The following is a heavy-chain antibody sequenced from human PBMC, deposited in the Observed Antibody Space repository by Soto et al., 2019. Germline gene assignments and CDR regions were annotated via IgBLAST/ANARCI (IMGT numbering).Heavy chain of an antibody. V-gene: IGHV3-30-3*01. CDR2: ISYDGSNK. CDR3: ARWNDFWSGYRYYGMDV. J-gene: IGHJ6*02. Sequence: PGGSLRLSCAASGFTCSSYAMHWVRQAPGKGLEWVAVISYDGSNKYYADSVKGRFTISRDNSKNTLYLQMNSLRAEDTAVYYGARWNDFWSGYRYYGMDVGGQGTTVTVSS. D-gene: IGHD3-3*01. CDR1: GFTCSSYA.